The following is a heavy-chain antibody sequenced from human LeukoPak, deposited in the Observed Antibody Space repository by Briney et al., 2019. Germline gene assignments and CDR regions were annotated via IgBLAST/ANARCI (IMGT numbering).Heavy chain of an antibody. CDR1: GYTFTGYY. J-gene: IGHJ4*02. CDR2: INPNSGGT. V-gene: IGHV1-2*02. Sequence: ASVKVSCKASGYTFTGYYMHWVRQAPGQGLEWMGWINPNSGGTNYAQKFQGRGTMTRDTSISTAYMELSRLRSDDTAVYYCASLYDSSGYPFDYWGQGTLVTVSS. D-gene: IGHD3-22*01. CDR3: ASLYDSSGYPFDY.